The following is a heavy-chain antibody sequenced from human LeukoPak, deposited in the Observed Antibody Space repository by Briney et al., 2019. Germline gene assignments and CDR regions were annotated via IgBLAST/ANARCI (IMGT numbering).Heavy chain of an antibody. CDR1: GGSISSGDYY. V-gene: IGHV4-31*03. CDR2: IYYSGST. Sequence: SQTLSLTCTVSGGSISSGDYYWSWIRQHPGKGLEWFGYIYYSGSTYYNPSLKSRVTISVDTSKNQFSLKLSSVTAADTAVYYCAGGRYYDSSGYHGNFQHWGQGTLVTVSS. CDR3: AGGRYYDSSGYHGNFQH. J-gene: IGHJ1*01. D-gene: IGHD3-22*01.